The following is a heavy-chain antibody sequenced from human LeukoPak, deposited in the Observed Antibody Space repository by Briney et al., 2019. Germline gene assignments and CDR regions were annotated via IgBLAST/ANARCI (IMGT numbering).Heavy chain of an antibody. J-gene: IGHJ4*02. CDR3: TTAPNPIVVVVAATLYYFDY. V-gene: IGHV3-15*01. D-gene: IGHD2-15*01. CDR2: IKSKTDGGTT. Sequence: GGSLRLSCAASGFTFSNAWMSWVRQAPGKGLEGVGRIKSKTDGGTTDYAAPVKGRFTISRDDSKNTLYLQMNSLKTEDTAVYYCTTAPNPIVVVVAATLYYFDYWGQGTLVTVSS. CDR1: GFTFSNAW.